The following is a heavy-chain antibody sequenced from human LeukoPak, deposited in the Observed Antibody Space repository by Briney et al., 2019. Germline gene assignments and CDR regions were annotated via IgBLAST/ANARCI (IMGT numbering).Heavy chain of an antibody. CDR3: ARGATVKNYYYYGMDV. V-gene: IGHV3-53*01. D-gene: IGHD4-17*01. J-gene: IGHJ6*02. CDR2: FYIAGTT. CDR1: GFAVSNNY. Sequence: GGSLRLSCAASGFAVSNNYMSWVRQAPGKGLEWVSFFYIAGTTYYADSVKGRFTFSRDNSKNTLYLQMNSLSAEDTAVYYCARGATVKNYYYYGMDVWGQGTTVTVSS.